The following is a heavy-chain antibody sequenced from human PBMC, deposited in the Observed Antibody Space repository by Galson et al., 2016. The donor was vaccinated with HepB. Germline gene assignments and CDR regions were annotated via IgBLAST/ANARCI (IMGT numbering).Heavy chain of an antibody. CDR2: IRSKAYGGTT. D-gene: IGHD3-16*01. V-gene: IGHV3-49*03. Sequence: SLRLSCAASGFTFGDYAMSWFRQAPGKGLEWVGFIRSKAYGGTTEYAASVKGRFTISRDDSKSIAYLQMNSLKTEDTAVYFCTMWRYASVDHAYFDYWGQGSLVTVSS. CDR1: GFTFGDYA. CDR3: TMWRYASVDHAYFDY. J-gene: IGHJ4*02.